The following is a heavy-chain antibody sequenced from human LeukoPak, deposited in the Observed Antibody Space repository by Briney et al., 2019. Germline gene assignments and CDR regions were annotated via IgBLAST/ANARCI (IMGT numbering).Heavy chain of an antibody. J-gene: IGHJ4*02. Sequence: GGSLRLSCAASGFTFSSYAMSWVRQAPGKGLECISGFSGSGGSTYYADSVKGRFTISRDNSKNTLYLQMNSLRAEDTAVYYCAKPRDYYGPFAYWGQGTLVTVSS. CDR2: FSGSGGST. CDR1: GFTFSSYA. D-gene: IGHD3-10*01. CDR3: AKPRDYYGPFAY. V-gene: IGHV3-23*01.